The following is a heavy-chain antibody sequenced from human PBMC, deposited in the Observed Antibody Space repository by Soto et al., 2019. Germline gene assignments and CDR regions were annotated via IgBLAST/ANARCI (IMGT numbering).Heavy chain of an antibody. CDR2: IYYSGST. V-gene: IGHV4-31*03. J-gene: IGHJ4*02. CDR1: GGSISSGGYY. Sequence: PSETLSLTCTVSGGSISSGGYYWSWIRQHPGKGLEWIGYIYYSGSTYYNPSLKSRVTISVDTSKNQFSLKLSSVTAADTAVYYCARTLGSYDSSGYYYGYWGQGTLVTVSS. D-gene: IGHD3-22*01. CDR3: ARTLGSYDSSGYYYGY.